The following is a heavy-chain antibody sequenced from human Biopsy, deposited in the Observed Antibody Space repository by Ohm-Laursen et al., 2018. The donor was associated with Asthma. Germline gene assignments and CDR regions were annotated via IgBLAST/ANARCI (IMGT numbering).Heavy chain of an antibody. CDR3: ARGYSGSDRIVYYYSGLEV. J-gene: IGHJ6*02. CDR1: PPSLTPYA. D-gene: IGHD5-12*01. Sequence: SVKVSCTPPPPSLTPYAIRWARQAPGQGLEWMGGLIPVLGTPDHAQMFEGRVTITADESTSTAYMELSSLSSEDTAVYYCARGYSGSDRIVYYYSGLEVWGQGTTVTVSS. CDR2: LIPVLGTP. V-gene: IGHV1-69*13.